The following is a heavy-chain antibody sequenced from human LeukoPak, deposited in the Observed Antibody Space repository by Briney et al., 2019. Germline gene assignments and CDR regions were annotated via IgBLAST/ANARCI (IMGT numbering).Heavy chain of an antibody. CDR1: GFTFSSYA. CDR2: ISGRGGST. CDR3: AKDSGYYDILTGYPGGDWFDP. J-gene: IGHJ5*02. D-gene: IGHD3-9*01. V-gene: IGHV3-23*01. Sequence: PGGPLRLSCAASGFTFSSYAMSWVRQAPGKGLEWVSAISGRGGSTYYADSVKGRFTISRDNSKNTLYLQMNSLRAEDTAVYYCAKDSGYYDILTGYPGGDWFDPWGQGTLVTVSS.